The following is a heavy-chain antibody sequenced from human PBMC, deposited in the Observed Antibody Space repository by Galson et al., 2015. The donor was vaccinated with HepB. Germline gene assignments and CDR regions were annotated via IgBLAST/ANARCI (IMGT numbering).Heavy chain of an antibody. CDR3: ARDAFLTGSSSFAYNWFDP. CDR2: INGDGSGT. J-gene: IGHJ5*02. CDR1: GFTFSSYW. V-gene: IGHV3-74*01. D-gene: IGHD6-6*01. Sequence: SLRLSCAASGFTFSSYWMHWVRQAPGKGLVWVSRINGDGSGTIYADSVKGRFTNSRDNAKNTLYLQMNSLRAEDTAVYYCARDAFLTGSSSFAYNWFDPWGQGTLVTVSS.